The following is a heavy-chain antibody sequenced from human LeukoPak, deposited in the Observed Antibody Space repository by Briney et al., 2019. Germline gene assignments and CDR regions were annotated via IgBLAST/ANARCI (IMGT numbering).Heavy chain of an antibody. J-gene: IGHJ5*02. CDR2: IYQRGST. CDR3: ARGVDYYDSSGYNNWFDP. Sequence: SETLSLTRSVSGDPISRYYWSWIPHHPTKGRECSGYIYQRGSTHYNPTLKSRVTISVDRSKNQFSLKLSSVTAADTAVYYCARGVDYYDSSGYNNWFDPWGQGTLVTVSS. D-gene: IGHD3-22*01. V-gene: IGHV4-59*12. CDR1: GDPISRYY.